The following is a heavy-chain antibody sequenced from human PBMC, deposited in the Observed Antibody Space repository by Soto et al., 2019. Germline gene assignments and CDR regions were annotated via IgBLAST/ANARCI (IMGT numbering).Heavy chain of an antibody. Sequence: QVQLVESGGGLVKPGGSLRLSCAASGIVFSDYMSWVRQAPGKGLEWLSYISGSGRTIYSADSVKGRFTISRDNATNAVYLQMNNVRTEDTAVDYCATVRLPWGWFDPWGQGTRVSVSS. D-gene: IGHD3-16*01. J-gene: IGHJ5*02. V-gene: IGHV3-11*01. CDR1: GIVFSDY. CDR3: ATVRLPWGWFDP. CDR2: ISGSGRTI.